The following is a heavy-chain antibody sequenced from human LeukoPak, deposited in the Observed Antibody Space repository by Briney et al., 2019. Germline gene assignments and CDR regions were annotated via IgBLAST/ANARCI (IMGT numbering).Heavy chain of an antibody. J-gene: IGHJ6*02. D-gene: IGHD3-16*02. CDR3: ARSEFSYYYGMDV. CDR2: ISSSSSYI. CDR1: GFTFSSYS. Sequence: GGSLRLSCAASGFTFSSYSMNWVRQAPGKGLEWVSSISSSSSYIYYADSVKGRFTISRDNAKNTLYLQMNSLRAEDTAVYYCARSEFSYYYGMDVWGQGTTVTVSS. V-gene: IGHV3-21*01.